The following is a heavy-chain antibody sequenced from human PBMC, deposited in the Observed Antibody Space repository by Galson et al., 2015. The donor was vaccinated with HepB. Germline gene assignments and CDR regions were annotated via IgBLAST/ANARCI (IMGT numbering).Heavy chain of an antibody. Sequence: SLRLSCAASGFTFNDYGMNWVRQAPGKGLEWVSGIDWSGDRIGYADSVKGRFTISRDNAKNSLYLQMNSLTAEDTAFYHCARGSHGDYLWGWFDPWGQGTLVTVSS. J-gene: IGHJ5*02. CDR2: IDWSGDRI. CDR1: GFTFNDYG. CDR3: ARGSHGDYLWGWFDP. V-gene: IGHV3-20*01. D-gene: IGHD4-17*01.